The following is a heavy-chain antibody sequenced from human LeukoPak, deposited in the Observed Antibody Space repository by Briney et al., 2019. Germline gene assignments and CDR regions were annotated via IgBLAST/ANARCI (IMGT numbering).Heavy chain of an antibody. D-gene: IGHD6-19*01. CDR3: ARHAMRRQWLL. V-gene: IGHV4-39*01. CDR2: IYYSGST. Sequence: SETPSLPCTVSGGSLSSSSFHWGWIRQPPGKGVGWIGSIYYSGSTYYNPSLKSRVTISVDTSKNQFSLKLSSVTAADTAVYYCARHAMRRQWLLWGQGTLVTVSS. J-gene: IGHJ4*02. CDR1: GGSLSSSSFH.